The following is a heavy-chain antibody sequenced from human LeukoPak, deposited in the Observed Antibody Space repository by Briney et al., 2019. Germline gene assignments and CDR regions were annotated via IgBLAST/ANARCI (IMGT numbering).Heavy chain of an antibody. CDR1: GFTFDDYA. J-gene: IGHJ4*02. Sequence: GGSLRLSCAAYGFTFDDYAMHWVRQAPGKGLEWVSGISWNSGSIGYADSVKGRFTISRDNAKNSLYLQMNSLRAEDTALYYCAKGLYDSSGNGYFDYWGQGTLVTVSS. CDR3: AKGLYDSSGNGYFDY. D-gene: IGHD3-22*01. CDR2: ISWNSGSI. V-gene: IGHV3-9*01.